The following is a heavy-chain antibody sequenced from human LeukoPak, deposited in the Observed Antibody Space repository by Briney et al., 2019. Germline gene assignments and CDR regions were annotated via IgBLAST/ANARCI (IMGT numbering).Heavy chain of an antibody. Sequence: EYPRPYCPVFAYSFLGHWVSWVGQMPGHGPEWMGRIDPSAYYTSYSPSFQAHVTISAEKSISTAYLQWSSLKASDTAMYYCARQGVGYYYGSGSYYNDDYWGQGTLVTVSS. J-gene: IGHJ4*02. D-gene: IGHD3-10*01. CDR1: AYSFLGHW. V-gene: IGHV5-10-1*01. CDR3: ARQGVGYYYGSGSYYNDDY. CDR2: IDPSAYYT.